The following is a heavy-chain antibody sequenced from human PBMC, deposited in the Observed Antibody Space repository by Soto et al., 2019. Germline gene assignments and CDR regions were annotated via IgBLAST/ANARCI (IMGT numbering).Heavy chain of an antibody. Sequence: EVQLVESGGGLVQPGGSLKLSCAASGFTFSGCAMHWVRQASGKGLEWLGRIRSKPNNYATEYAASVQGRFTISRDDSKNTAYLEMNSLKTEDTAVYYCTRWAYSYGWYFDYWGQGAQVTVSS. V-gene: IGHV3-73*01. J-gene: IGHJ4*02. D-gene: IGHD6-19*01. CDR1: GFTFSGCA. CDR3: TRWAYSYGWYFDY. CDR2: IRSKPNNYAT.